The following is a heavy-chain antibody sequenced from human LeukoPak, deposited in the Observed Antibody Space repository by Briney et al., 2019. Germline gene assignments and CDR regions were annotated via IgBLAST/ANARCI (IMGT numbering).Heavy chain of an antibody. CDR3: ARAPYSSGWYGYLDY. CDR2: ISAYNGNT. D-gene: IGHD6-19*01. Sequence: GASVKVSCKASGYTFTSYGISRVRQAPEQGLEWMGWISAYNGNTNYAQKLQGRVTMTTDTSTSTAYMELRSLRSDDTAVYYCARAPYSSGWYGYLDYWGQGTLVTVSS. J-gene: IGHJ4*02. CDR1: GYTFTSYG. V-gene: IGHV1-18*01.